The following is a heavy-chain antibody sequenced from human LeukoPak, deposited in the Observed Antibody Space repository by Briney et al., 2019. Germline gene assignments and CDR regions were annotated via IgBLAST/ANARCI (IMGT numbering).Heavy chain of an antibody. CDR3: ARDSSGFDY. J-gene: IGHJ4*02. D-gene: IGHD6-19*01. V-gene: IGHV4-39*02. Sequence: PSETLSLTCTVSGGSISSSSYYWGWIRQPPGKGLEWIGSIYYSGSTYYNPPLKSRVTISVDTSKNQFSLKLSSVTAADTAVYYCARDSSGFDYWGQGTLVTVSS. CDR2: IYYSGST. CDR1: GGSISSSSYY.